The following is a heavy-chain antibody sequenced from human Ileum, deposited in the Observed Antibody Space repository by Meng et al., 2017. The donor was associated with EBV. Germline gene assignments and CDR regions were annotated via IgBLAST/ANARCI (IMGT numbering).Heavy chain of an antibody. CDR3: SRDLVGSDNY. CDR1: GFNFSSYW. Sequence: EVQLVESGGVLVEPGVFLRLYCAGSGFNFSSYWMHWVRQVPGKGLVWVSRINENGATTTYADSVRGRFTIFRDNAKNTLYLQINSLRAEDTAVYYCSRDLVGSDNYWGQGTLVTVSS. J-gene: IGHJ4*02. D-gene: IGHD6-6*01. V-gene: IGHV3-74*01. CDR2: INENGATT.